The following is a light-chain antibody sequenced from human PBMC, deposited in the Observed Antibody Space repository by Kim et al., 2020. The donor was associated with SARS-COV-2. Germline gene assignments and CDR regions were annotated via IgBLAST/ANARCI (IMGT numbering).Light chain of an antibody. Sequence: QSALTQPPSASGSPGQSVTISCTGTSSDIGGYNYVSWHQQHPGKAPKLMIYEVSKRPSGVPDRFSGSKSGNTASLTVSGLQTEDEADYYCSSYAGSNIVVFGGGTQLTVL. V-gene: IGLV2-8*01. CDR3: SSYAGSNIVV. J-gene: IGLJ2*01. CDR2: EVS. CDR1: SSDIGGYNY.